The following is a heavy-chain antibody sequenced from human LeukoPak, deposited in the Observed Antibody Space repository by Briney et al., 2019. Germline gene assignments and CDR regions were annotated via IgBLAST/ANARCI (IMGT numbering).Heavy chain of an antibody. J-gene: IGHJ5*01. CDR2: ISGNSGSI. Sequence: GGSLRLSCAASGFTFSSYAMSWVRQAPGKGLEWVSVISGNSGSIYYADSVKGRFTISRDNSKNTLYLQMNSLRAEDTATYYCAREVGWFDSWGQGTLVTVSS. CDR3: AREVGWFDS. V-gene: IGHV3-23*01. CDR1: GFTFSSYA. D-gene: IGHD1-26*01.